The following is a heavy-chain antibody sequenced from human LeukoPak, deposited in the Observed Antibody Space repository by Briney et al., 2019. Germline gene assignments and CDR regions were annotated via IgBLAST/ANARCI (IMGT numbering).Heavy chain of an antibody. V-gene: IGHV1-69*05. J-gene: IGHJ4*02. D-gene: IGHD3-22*01. CDR2: IIPIFGTA. Sequence: SVKVSCKASGGTFSSYAISWVRQAPGQGLEWMGRIIPIFGTANYAQKFQGRVTITTDESTSTAYMELSSLRSEDTAVYYCARDMADHYYDSSGYYSFDYWGQGTLVTVFS. CDR1: GGTFSSYA. CDR3: ARDMADHYYDSSGYYSFDY.